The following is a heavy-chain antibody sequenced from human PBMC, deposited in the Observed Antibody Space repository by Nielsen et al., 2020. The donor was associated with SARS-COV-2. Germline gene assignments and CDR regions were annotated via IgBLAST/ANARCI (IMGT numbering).Heavy chain of an antibody. Sequence: ASVKVSCKPSGYTFTGYYMHWVRQATGQGLAWMGWIHPNSGGTNYAQKFQGWVTMTRDTSISKAYMELSRLRSDDTAVYYCARGKLELRSYGMDVWGQGTTVTVSS. CDR1: GYTFTGYY. CDR3: ARGKLELRSYGMDV. CDR2: IHPNSGGT. J-gene: IGHJ6*02. D-gene: IGHD1-7*01. V-gene: IGHV1-2*04.